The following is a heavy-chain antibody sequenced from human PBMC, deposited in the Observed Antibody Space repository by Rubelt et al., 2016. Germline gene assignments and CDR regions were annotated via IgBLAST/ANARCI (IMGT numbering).Heavy chain of an antibody. D-gene: IGHD6-19*01. CDR3: ATRGGAVAIGDAFDI. Sequence: YYWGWIRQPPGKGLEWIGSIYHSGSTYYNPSLKSRVTISVDTSKNQFSLKLSSVTAADTAVYYCATRGGAVAIGDAFDIWGQGTMVTVSS. V-gene: IGHV4-38-2*01. J-gene: IGHJ3*02. CDR2: IYHSGST. CDR1: YY.